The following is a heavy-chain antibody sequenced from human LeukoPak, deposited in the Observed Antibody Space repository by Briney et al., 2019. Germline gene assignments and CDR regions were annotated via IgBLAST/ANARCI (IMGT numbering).Heavy chain of an antibody. V-gene: IGHV1-18*04. CDR3: ARDQLTYYYGSGSYSSGY. J-gene: IGHJ4*02. CDR2: ISAYNGNT. CDR1: GYTFTGYY. Sequence: ASVKVSCKASGYTFTGYYMHWVRQAPGQGLEWMGWISAYNGNTNYAQKLQGRVTMTTDTSTSTAYMELRSLRSDDTAVYYCARDQLTYYYGSGSYSSGYWGQGTLVTVSS. D-gene: IGHD3-10*01.